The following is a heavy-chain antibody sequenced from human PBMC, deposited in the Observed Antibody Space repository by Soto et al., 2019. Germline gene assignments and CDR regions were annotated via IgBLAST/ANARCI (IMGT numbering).Heavy chain of an antibody. V-gene: IGHV1-3*01. CDR2: INAGNGNT. CDR3: ARSIVVVPAAEAFDY. CDR1: GYTFTSYA. J-gene: IGHJ4*02. Sequence: ASVKVSCKASGYTFTSYAMHWVRQAPGQRLEWMGWINAGNGNTKYSQKFQGRVTITRDTSASTAYMELSSLRSEDTAAYYCARSIVVVPAAEAFDYWGQGTLVTVSS. D-gene: IGHD2-2*01.